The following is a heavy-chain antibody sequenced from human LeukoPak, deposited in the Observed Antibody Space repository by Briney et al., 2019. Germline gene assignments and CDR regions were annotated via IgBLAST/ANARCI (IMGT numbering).Heavy chain of an antibody. CDR3: ARDSATTDFDY. CDR2: IKKDGSEK. D-gene: IGHD1-14*01. Sequence: GGSLRLSCAASGFTFSSYWMSWVRQAPGKGLEWVANIKKDGSEKYYVDFVKDRFTISRDNAKNSLYLQMNSLRAEDTAVYYCARDSATTDFDYWGQGSLVTVSS. CDR1: GFTFSSYW. J-gene: IGHJ4*02. V-gene: IGHV3-7*01.